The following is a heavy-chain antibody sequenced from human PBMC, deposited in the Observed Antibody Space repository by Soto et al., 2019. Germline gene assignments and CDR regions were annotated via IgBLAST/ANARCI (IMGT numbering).Heavy chain of an antibody. CDR1: GFTFSSYA. Sequence: PGASLRLSCGASGFTFSSYAMSWVRQAPGKGLEWVSAISGSGSSTYYAYSVKGRFTISRDNSKNTLYLQMNSLRAEDTAVYYCAKPTRGGYYYYGMDVWGQGT. J-gene: IGHJ6*02. CDR2: ISGSGSST. CDR3: AKPTRGGYYYYGMDV. V-gene: IGHV3-23*01. D-gene: IGHD2-15*01.